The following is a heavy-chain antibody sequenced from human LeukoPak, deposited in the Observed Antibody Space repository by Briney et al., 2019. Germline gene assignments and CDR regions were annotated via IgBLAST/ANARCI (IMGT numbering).Heavy chain of an antibody. V-gene: IGHV3-30*18. D-gene: IGHD6-19*01. CDR1: GFIFSNYG. J-gene: IGHJ4*02. CDR2: ISYIGDIR. Sequence: GRSLRLSCAGSGFIFSNYGMHWVRRAPGKGLEWVGVISYIGDIRIYADSVKGRFTISRDNSKNTLYLQMNSLRVDDTAVYYCAKEDNIAVAGSYDHWGQGTLVTVSS. CDR3: AKEDNIAVAGSYDH.